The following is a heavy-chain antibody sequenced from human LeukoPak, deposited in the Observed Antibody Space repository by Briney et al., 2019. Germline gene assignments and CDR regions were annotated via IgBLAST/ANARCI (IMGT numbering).Heavy chain of an antibody. D-gene: IGHD2-15*01. V-gene: IGHV1-2*02. J-gene: IGHJ4*02. CDR2: INPNSGGT. CDR3: ARCSGHNCFFSSADY. Sequence: GASVKVSCKASGYTFTGYYMHWVRQAPGQGLEWMGWINPNSGGTNYAQKFQGRVTMTRDTSISTAYMELSRLRSDDTAVYYCARCSGHNCFFSSADYWGQGTLVTVSS. CDR1: GYTFTGYY.